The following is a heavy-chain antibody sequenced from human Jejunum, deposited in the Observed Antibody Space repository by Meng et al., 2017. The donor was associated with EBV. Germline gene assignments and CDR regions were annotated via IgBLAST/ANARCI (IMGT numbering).Heavy chain of an antibody. V-gene: IGHV4-34*01. CDR3: ARGVYGPTTRGREYFIH. Sequence: QDQLHQWGAGLLKPSETLSLTVGVYGGSFNVYYWTWIRQSPGKSLEWIGEINHSGTTNYNPSLRSRVIISVDTSKKQFSLTLTSVTAADTAVYYCARGVYGPTTRGREYFIHWGRGTLVTASS. D-gene: IGHD2/OR15-2a*01. CDR2: INHSGTT. J-gene: IGHJ1*01. CDR1: GGSFNVYY.